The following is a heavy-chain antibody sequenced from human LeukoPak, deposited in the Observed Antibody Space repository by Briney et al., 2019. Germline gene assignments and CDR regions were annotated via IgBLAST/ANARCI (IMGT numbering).Heavy chain of an antibody. V-gene: IGHV1-69*05. J-gene: IGHJ5*02. Sequence: SVKVSCKASGGTFSSYAISWVRQAPGQGLEWMGRIIPIFGTANYAQKFQGRVTITTDESTSTAYMELSSLRSEDTAVYYCAIDESGIFGVASEQNGFDPWGQGTLVTVSS. CDR2: IIPIFGTA. CDR3: AIDESGIFGVASEQNGFDP. CDR1: GGTFSSYA. D-gene: IGHD3-3*01.